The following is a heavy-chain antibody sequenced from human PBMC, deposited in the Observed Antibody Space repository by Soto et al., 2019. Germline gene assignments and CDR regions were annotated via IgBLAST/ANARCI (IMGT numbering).Heavy chain of an antibody. J-gene: IGHJ5*02. CDR3: ARDELPSYYGSGSYLVDNWFDP. V-gene: IGHV1-18*01. D-gene: IGHD3-10*01. CDR1: GYTFTSYG. CDR2: ISAYNGNT. Sequence: ASVKVSCKASGYTFTSYGISWVRQAPGQGLEWMGWISAYNGNTNYAQKLQGRVTMTTDTSTSTAYMELRSLRSDDTAVCYCARDELPSYYGSGSYLVDNWFDPWGQGTLVTVSS.